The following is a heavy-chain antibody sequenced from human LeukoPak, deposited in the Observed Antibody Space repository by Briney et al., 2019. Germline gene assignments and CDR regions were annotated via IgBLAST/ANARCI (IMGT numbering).Heavy chain of an antibody. CDR3: ARGDGYCSGGSCYTDY. CDR2: IYYSGST. CDR1: GVSISSGGYY. J-gene: IGHJ4*02. D-gene: IGHD2-15*01. Sequence: SQTLSLTCTVSGVSISSGGYYWSWIRQHPGKGLEWIGYIYYSGSTYYNPSLKSRVTISVDTSKNQFSLKLSSVTAADTAVYYCARGDGYCSGGSCYTDYWGQGTLVTVSS. V-gene: IGHV4-31*03.